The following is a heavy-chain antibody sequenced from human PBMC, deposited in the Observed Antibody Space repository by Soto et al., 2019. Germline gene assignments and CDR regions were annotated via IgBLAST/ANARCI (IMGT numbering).Heavy chain of an antibody. D-gene: IGHD5-12*01. J-gene: IGHJ5*02. V-gene: IGHV1-18*01. CDR1: GYTFTSYG. Sequence: ASVKVSCKASGYTFTSYGISWVRQASGQGLEWMGWISAYNGNTNYAQKLQGRVTMTTDTSTSTAYMELRSLRSDDTAVYFCACSLVGGYDYESGWFDPWGQGTLVTVSS. CDR3: ACSLVGGYDYESGWFDP. CDR2: ISAYNGNT.